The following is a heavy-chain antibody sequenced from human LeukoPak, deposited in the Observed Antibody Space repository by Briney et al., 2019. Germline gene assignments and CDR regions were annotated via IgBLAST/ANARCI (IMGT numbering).Heavy chain of an antibody. CDR1: GGSFSGYY. J-gene: IGHJ4*02. Sequence: SETLSLTCAVYGGSFSGYYWSWIRQPPGKGLEWIGEINHSGSTYYNPSLKSRVTISVDTSENQFSLKLSSVTAADTAVYYCASPRTGYYDFWSGYSFDYWGQGTLVTVSS. V-gene: IGHV4-34*01. CDR3: ASPRTGYYDFWSGYSFDY. D-gene: IGHD3-3*01. CDR2: INHSGST.